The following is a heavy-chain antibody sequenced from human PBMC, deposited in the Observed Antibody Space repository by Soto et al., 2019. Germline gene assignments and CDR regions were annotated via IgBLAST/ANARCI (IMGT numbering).Heavy chain of an antibody. Sequence: SETLSLTCTVSGGSISSGGYYWRWIRQHPGKGLEWIGYIYYSGSTYYNPSLKSRVTISVETSKNQFSLKLSSVTAADTAVYYCARDQRGYYYDSSGYYYAFDIWGQGTMVTVSS. CDR3: ARDQRGYYYDSSGYYYAFDI. CDR1: GGSISSGGYY. V-gene: IGHV4-31*03. CDR2: IYYSGST. D-gene: IGHD3-22*01. J-gene: IGHJ3*02.